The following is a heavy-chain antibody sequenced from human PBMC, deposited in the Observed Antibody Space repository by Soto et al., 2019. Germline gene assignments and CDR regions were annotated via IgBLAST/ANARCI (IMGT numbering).Heavy chain of an antibody. CDR3: AGGPTDRFGVKYNWFDP. Sequence: ASVKVSCKASGYTFINYDIYWVRQATGQGLEWMGWMNPNSVNTGYAQKFQGRLTRTRNTSISTAYMELSSLRSEDTAVYYCAGGPTDRFGVKYNWFDPWGQGTLVTVSS. J-gene: IGHJ5*02. D-gene: IGHD3-3*01. CDR1: GYTFINYD. CDR2: MNPNSVNT. V-gene: IGHV1-8*01.